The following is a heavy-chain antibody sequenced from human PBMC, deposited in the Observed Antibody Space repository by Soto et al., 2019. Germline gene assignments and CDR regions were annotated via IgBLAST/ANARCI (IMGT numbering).Heavy chain of an antibody. CDR1: GFTLSAYN. J-gene: IGHJ4*02. CDR2: ISSSGTTI. CDR3: ARGSYGSGGYFG. V-gene: IGHV3-48*01. Sequence: GGSLRLSCTASGFTLSAYNMNWVRQAPGKGLEWVSFISSSGTTIHYADSVKGRFIISRDNAKNSLYLQMNSLRAEDTAVYHCARGSYGSGGYFGWGQGTLVTVSS. D-gene: IGHD3-10*01.